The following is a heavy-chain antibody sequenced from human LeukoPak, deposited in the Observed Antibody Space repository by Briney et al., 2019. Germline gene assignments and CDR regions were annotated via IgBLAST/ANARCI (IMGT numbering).Heavy chain of an antibody. Sequence: SETLSLTCTVSGGSISSYYWSWIRQPPGKGLEWIGYIYYSGSTNYNPSLKSLVTIPVDTSKNQFSLKLSSVTAADTAVYYCARERSGYYYDYWGQGTLVTVSS. J-gene: IGHJ4*02. D-gene: IGHD3-22*01. V-gene: IGHV4-59*01. CDR1: GGSISSYY. CDR3: ARERSGYYYDY. CDR2: IYYSGST.